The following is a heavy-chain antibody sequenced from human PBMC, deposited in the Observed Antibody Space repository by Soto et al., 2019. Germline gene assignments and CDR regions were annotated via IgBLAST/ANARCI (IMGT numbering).Heavy chain of an antibody. D-gene: IGHD6-13*01. J-gene: IGHJ6*02. CDR1: GGSISSGGYY. Sequence: SETLSLTCTVSGGSISSGGYYWSWIRQHPGKGLEWIGYIYYSGSTYYNPSLKSRVTISVDTSKNQFSLKLSSVTAADTAVYYCARGPYSSSWYGPAEYYYYGMDVWGQGTTVTVSS. CDR3: ARGPYSSSWYGPAEYYYYGMDV. CDR2: IYYSGST. V-gene: IGHV4-31*03.